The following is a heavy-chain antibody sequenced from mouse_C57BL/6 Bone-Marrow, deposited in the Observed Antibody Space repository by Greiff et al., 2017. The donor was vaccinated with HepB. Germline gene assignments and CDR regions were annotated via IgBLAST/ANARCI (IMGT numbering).Heavy chain of an antibody. CDR2: ISSGSSTI. CDR1: GFTFSDYG. D-gene: IGHD2-4*01. V-gene: IGHV5-17*01. Sequence: EVQLVESGGGLVKPGGSLKLSCAASGFTFSDYGMHWVRQAPEKGLEWVAYISSGSSTIYYADPVKGRFTISRDNAKNTLFLQMTSLRSEDTAMYYCARGDDYDRFAYWGQGTLVTVSA. J-gene: IGHJ3*01. CDR3: ARGDDYDRFAY.